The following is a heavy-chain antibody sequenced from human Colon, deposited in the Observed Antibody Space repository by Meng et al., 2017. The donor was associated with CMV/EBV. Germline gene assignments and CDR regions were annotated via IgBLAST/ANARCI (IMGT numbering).Heavy chain of an antibody. CDR3: ARDNVGYCSSTSCYAYNWFDP. CDR1: YG. D-gene: IGHD2-2*03. Sequence: YGISGGRQAPGQGLEWMGWISAYNGNTNYAQKLQGRVTMTTDTSTSTAYMELRSLRFGDTAVYYCARDNVGYCSSTSCYAYNWFDPWGQGTLVTVSS. V-gene: IGHV1-18*01. J-gene: IGHJ5*02. CDR2: ISAYNGNT.